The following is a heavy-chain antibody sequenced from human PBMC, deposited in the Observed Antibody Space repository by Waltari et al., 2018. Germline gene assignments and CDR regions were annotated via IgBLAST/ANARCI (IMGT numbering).Heavy chain of an antibody. D-gene: IGHD2-21*01. CDR2: INPTDGAT. Sequence: QVQLVQSGAEVKQPGASVKVSCMTSGYTFTNSHMHWVRQAPGQGPEWMGLINPTDGATIYAQTLQGRVTMTRDTSTSTVYMDLSSLRSADTAVYYCARDNTHWSFAKYWGQGTLVTVSS. V-gene: IGHV1-46*01. CDR1: GYTFTNSH. J-gene: IGHJ4*02. CDR3: ARDNTHWSFAKY.